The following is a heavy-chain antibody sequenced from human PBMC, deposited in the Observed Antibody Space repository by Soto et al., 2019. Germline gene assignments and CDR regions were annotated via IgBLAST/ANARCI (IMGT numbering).Heavy chain of an antibody. J-gene: IGHJ5*02. V-gene: IGHV4-38-2*01. CDR1: GYSISSGYY. CDR2: IYHSGST. D-gene: IGHD2-15*01. Sequence: SETLSLTCAVSGYSISSGYYWGWIRQPPGKGLEWIGSIYHSGSTYYNPSLKSRVTISVDTSKNQFSLKLSSVTAADTAVYYCARAKDDIVVVVASRATGWFDPWGQGTLVT. CDR3: ARAKDDIVVVVASRATGWFDP.